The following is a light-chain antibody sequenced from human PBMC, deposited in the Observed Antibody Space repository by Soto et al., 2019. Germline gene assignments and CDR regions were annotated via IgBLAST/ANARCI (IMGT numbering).Light chain of an antibody. CDR2: GAS. V-gene: IGKV3-20*01. J-gene: IGKJ5*01. CDR3: QQYGSSPPIT. Sequence: PGERATLSCRASQSVSSSYLAWYQQKPGQAPRLLIYGASSRATGIPDRFSGSGSGTDFTLTISRLDPEDFAVYYCQQYGSSPPITFRQGTRLEI. CDR1: QSVSSSY.